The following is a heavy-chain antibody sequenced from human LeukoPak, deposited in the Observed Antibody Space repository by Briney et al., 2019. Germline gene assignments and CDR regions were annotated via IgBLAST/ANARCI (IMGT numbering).Heavy chain of an antibody. CDR1: RYTFTSYA. CDR3: ARGGILEWFDY. Sequence: ASVKVSCKASRYTFTSYAMNWVRQTPGQGLEWMGWINTNTGNPTYAQGFTGRFVFSLDTSVSTAYLQISSLKAEDTAVYYCARGGILEWFDYWGQGTLVTVSS. J-gene: IGHJ4*02. V-gene: IGHV7-4-1*02. CDR2: INTNTGNP. D-gene: IGHD3-3*01.